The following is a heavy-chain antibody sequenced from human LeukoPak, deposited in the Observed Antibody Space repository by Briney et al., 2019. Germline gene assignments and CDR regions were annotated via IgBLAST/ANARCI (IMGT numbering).Heavy chain of an antibody. CDR1: GGSISSSSYY. D-gene: IGHD4-17*01. V-gene: IGHV4-39*01. J-gene: IGHJ4*02. CDR2: IYYSGST. Sequence: PSETLSLTCTVSGGSISSSSYYWGWIRQPPGKGLEWIGSIYYSGSTYYNPSLKSRVTISVDTSKNQFSLKLSSVTAADTAVYYCARLHYGDYDRTYYFDYWGQGTLVTVSS. CDR3: ARLHYGDYDRTYYFDY.